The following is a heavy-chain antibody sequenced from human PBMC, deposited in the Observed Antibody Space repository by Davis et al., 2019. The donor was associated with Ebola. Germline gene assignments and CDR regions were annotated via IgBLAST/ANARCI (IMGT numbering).Heavy chain of an antibody. J-gene: IGHJ5*02. D-gene: IGHD3-16*01. V-gene: IGHV4-34*01. CDR2: ISHRGST. CDR3: ARDPSFGPVRWFDP. CDR1: GGSFSGYY. Sequence: MPSETLSLTCAVYGGSFSGYYWSWIRQPPGKGLEWIGEISHRGSTNYNPSLKSRVIISVDTSKNQFSLNLSSVTAADTAVYYCARDPSFGPVRWFDPWGQGTLVTVSS.